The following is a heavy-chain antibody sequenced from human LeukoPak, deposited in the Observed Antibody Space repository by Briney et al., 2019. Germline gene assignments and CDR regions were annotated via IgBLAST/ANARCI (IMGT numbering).Heavy chain of an antibody. Sequence: GGSLRLSCAASGFTFSSYSMNWVRQAPGKGLEWISSISSNGNYIYYADSLKGRFTVSRGNANNSLYVQMISLRAEDTAVYYCARGYSYGYLDYWGQGTLVTVSS. V-gene: IGHV3-21*01. J-gene: IGHJ4*02. D-gene: IGHD5-18*01. CDR3: ARGYSYGYLDY. CDR1: GFTFSSYS. CDR2: ISSNGNYI.